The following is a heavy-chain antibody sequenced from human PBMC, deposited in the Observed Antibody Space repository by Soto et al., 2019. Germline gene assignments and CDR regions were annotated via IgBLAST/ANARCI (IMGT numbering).Heavy chain of an antibody. CDR2: ISTYNGNT. CDR3: AREMVRGVGSDY. J-gene: IGHJ4*02. CDR1: GYTYTSYG. Sequence: QVQLVQSGAEVKKPGASVKVSCKASGYTYTSYGISRVRQAAGQGLEWMGWISTYNGNTKYAQKLQGRVTMTTDTSTSTAYMELRSLRSDDTAVFYCAREMVRGVGSDYWGQGTLVTVSS. D-gene: IGHD3-10*01. V-gene: IGHV1-18*01.